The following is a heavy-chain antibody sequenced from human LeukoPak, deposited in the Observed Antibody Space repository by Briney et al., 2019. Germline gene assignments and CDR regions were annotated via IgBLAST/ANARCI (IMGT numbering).Heavy chain of an antibody. CDR2: ISGSGGST. J-gene: IGHJ4*02. Sequence: HPGGSLRLSCAASGFTFSSYAMSWVRQAPGQGLEWVSAISGSGGSTYYADSVKGRFTISRDNSKNTLYLQMNSLRAEDTAVYYCAKHPLGGPFDFDYWGQGTLVTVSS. V-gene: IGHV3-23*01. D-gene: IGHD2-15*01. CDR1: GFTFSSYA. CDR3: AKHPLGGPFDFDY.